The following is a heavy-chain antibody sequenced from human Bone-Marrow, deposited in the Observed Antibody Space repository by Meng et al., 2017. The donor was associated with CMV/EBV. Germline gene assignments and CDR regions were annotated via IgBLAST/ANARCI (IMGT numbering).Heavy chain of an antibody. Sequence: GESLKISCAASGFTFSSYWMSWVRQAPGKGLEWVANIKQDGSEKYYVDSVKGRFTISRDNAKNSLYLQMNSLRAEDTAVYYCARDFFSTLDYWGQRTLVTVSS. CDR2: IKQDGSEK. CDR3: ARDFFSTLDY. D-gene: IGHD2/OR15-2a*01. CDR1: GFTFSSYW. J-gene: IGHJ4*02. V-gene: IGHV3-7*01.